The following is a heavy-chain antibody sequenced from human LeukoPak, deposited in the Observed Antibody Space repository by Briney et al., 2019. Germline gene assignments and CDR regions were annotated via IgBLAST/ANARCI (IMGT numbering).Heavy chain of an antibody. J-gene: IGHJ5*02. CDR2: IIPIFGTA. CDR3: ARAGWFDP. CDR1: GGTFSSYA. Sequence: SVKVSCKASGGTFSSYAISWVRQAPGQGLEWMGGIIPIFGTANYAQKFQGRVTITRNTSISTAYMELSSLRSEDTAVYYCARAGWFDPWGQGTLVTVSS. V-gene: IGHV1-69*05.